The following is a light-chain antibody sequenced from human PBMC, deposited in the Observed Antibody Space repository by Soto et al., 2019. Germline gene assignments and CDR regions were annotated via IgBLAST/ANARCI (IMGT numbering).Light chain of an antibody. CDR3: SSYTSSSTLRV. J-gene: IGLJ1*01. V-gene: IGLV2-14*02. Sequence: QSALTQPASVSGSPGQSITISCTGTSSDVGSYNLVSWYQQHPGKAPKLMIYDVSNRPSGVSNRFSGSKSGNTASLTISGLQAEDEADYYCSSYTSSSTLRVFGTG. CDR1: SSDVGSYNL. CDR2: DVS.